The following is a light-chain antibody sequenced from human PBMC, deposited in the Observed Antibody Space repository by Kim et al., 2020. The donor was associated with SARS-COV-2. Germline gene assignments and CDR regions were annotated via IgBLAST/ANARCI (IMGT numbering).Light chain of an antibody. V-gene: IGLV3-19*01. CDR3: NSRDSSGNHWV. J-gene: IGLJ3*02. CDR2: GKN. CDR1: SLRSYY. Sequence: SSELTQDPAVYVALGQTVRITCQGDSLRSYYASWYQQKPGQAPALVIYGKNNRPSGIPDRFSGYRSGNTASLTITGAQAEDEADYYCNSRDSSGNHWVFGGGAQLTVL.